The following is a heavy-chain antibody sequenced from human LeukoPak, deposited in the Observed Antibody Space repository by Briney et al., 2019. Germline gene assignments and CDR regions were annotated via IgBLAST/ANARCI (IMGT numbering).Heavy chain of an antibody. Sequence: PSETLSLTCTVSGGSISSRPYYWGWVRQPPGKGLEWIGTISYSGTTYYSPSLKSRVTISLDTSKNQFSLKLSSVTAADTAVYYCARVSTVTTRLGLDYWGQGTLVTVSS. V-gene: IGHV4-39*07. CDR2: ISYSGTT. J-gene: IGHJ4*02. CDR3: ARVSTVTTRLGLDY. CDR1: GGSISSRPYY. D-gene: IGHD4-17*01.